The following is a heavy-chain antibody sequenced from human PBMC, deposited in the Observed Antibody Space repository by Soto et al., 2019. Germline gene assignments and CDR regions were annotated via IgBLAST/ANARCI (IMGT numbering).Heavy chain of an antibody. Sequence: KTSETLSLTCTVSGGSITSSSHYWGWIRQPPGKGLECIGNIYYDGNTYYNPSLKSRVTISLDTSKNQFSLRLNSVTAADTAVYYCARSSITPRLFMYPFDYWGQGTLVTVSS. J-gene: IGHJ4*02. V-gene: IGHV4-39*01. D-gene: IGHD6-6*01. CDR2: IYYDGNT. CDR3: ARSSITPRLFMYPFDY. CDR1: GGSITSSSHY.